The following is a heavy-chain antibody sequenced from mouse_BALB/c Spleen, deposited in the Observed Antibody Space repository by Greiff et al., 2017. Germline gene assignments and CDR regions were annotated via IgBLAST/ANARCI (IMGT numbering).Heavy chain of an antibody. Sequence: EGQVVESGGGLVQPGGSLRLSCATSGFTFTDYYMSWVRQPPGKALEWIGFIRHKANGYTTEYSASVKGRFTISRDNSQSILYLQMNTLRAEDSATYYCAREEAAAYYGNAMDYWGQGTSVTVSS. CDR1: GFTFTDYY. CDR3: AREEAAAYYGNAMDY. CDR2: IRHKANGYTT. D-gene: IGHD2-10*01. V-gene: IGHV7-3*02. J-gene: IGHJ4*01.